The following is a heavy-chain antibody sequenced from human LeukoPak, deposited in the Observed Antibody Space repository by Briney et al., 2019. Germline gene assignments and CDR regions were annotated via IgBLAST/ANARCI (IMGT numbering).Heavy chain of an antibody. Sequence: GGSLRLSCAASGFTFSSYAMHWVRQAPGKGLEWVAVISYDVSNKYYADSVKGRFTISRDNSKNTLYLQMNSLRAEDTAVYYCARDSIAARQVPFDYWGQGTLVTVSS. V-gene: IGHV3-30-3*01. CDR3: ARDSIAARQVPFDY. CDR1: GFTFSSYA. D-gene: IGHD6-6*01. CDR2: ISYDVSNK. J-gene: IGHJ4*02.